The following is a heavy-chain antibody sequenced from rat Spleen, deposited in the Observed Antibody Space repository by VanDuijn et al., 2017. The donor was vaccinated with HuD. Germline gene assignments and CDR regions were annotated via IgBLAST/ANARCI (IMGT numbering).Heavy chain of an antibody. J-gene: IGHJ3*01. CDR3: TKTHTMGSRFAY. Sequence: EVQLVETGGGLVQPGRSLKLSCVASGFTFNNFWMSWIRQAPGKGLEWVASISNTGDSTYYPDSVKGRFTISRDNTKNTLYLQMNSLRSEDTATYYCTKTHTMGSRFAYWGQGTLVTVSS. CDR1: GFTFNNFW. CDR2: ISNTGDST. D-gene: IGHD1-9*01. V-gene: IGHV5-31*01.